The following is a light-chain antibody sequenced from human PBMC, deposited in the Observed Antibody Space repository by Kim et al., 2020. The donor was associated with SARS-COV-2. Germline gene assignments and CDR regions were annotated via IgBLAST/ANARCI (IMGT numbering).Light chain of an antibody. CDR1: QSISGW. CDR2: DAS. J-gene: IGKJ1*01. CDR3: QQYNTYSPTWT. Sequence: DIQMTQSPSTLSASVGDRLTITCRASQSISGWLAWYQQKPGKAPKLLIYDASTLESGVPSRFSGSGSGTEFTLTISSLQPDDFATYYCQQYNTYSPTWTFGQGTKVDIK. V-gene: IGKV1-5*01.